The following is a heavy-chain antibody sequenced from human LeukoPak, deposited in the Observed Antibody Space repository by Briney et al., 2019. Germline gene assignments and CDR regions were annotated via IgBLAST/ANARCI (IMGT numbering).Heavy chain of an antibody. CDR2: ISSSSSYI. CDR3: ARGPSTTLTTR. J-gene: IGHJ4*02. CDR1: GFTFSSYS. D-gene: IGHD4-17*01. V-gene: IGHV3-21*06. Sequence: GGSLRLSCAASGFTFSSYSMNWVRQAPGKGLEWVSSISSSSSYIYYADSVKGRFTISRDNAQSSLFLQMSSLRREDTAVYYCARGPSTTLTTRWGQGTLVAVSS.